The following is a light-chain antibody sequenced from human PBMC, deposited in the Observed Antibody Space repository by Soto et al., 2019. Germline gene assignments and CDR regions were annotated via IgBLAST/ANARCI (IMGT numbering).Light chain of an antibody. J-gene: IGKJ1*01. V-gene: IGKV3-20*01. CDR3: QKFGNSQWT. CDR1: QNINSNW. Sequence: DIVLTQSPGTLSLSPGERATLSCRTSQNINSNWLAWYQQKPGQAPRLVIYGAFSRATGIPDRFSGSGSGTDFTLTISRLEPEDFAVYYCQKFGNSQWTFGQGTKVEVK. CDR2: GAF.